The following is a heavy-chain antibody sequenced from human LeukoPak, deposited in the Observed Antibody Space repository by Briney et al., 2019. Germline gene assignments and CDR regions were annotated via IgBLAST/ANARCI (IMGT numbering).Heavy chain of an antibody. Sequence: GESLRISCKGSGYTFSSYWSGWVRQMPGKGLEWMGIIYPGDSDTRHSPSLQGQVTISVDTSIGTAYLQWSSLKASDTAIYYCARQNDFRLDYWGQGTLVTVSS. V-gene: IGHV5-51*01. CDR2: IYPGDSDT. CDR1: GYTFSSYW. D-gene: IGHD3-3*01. J-gene: IGHJ4*02. CDR3: ARQNDFRLDY.